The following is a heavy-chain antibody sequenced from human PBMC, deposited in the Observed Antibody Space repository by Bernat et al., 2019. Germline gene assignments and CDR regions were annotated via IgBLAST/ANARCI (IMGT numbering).Heavy chain of an antibody. CDR3: ARRNSGNSFVDY. V-gene: IGHV4-39*01. CDR2: ISYSGRT. D-gene: IGHD3-22*01. Sequence: QLQLQESGPGLVKPSETLSLTCTVSGGSISSSDSYWAWIRQPPGKGLQWIGSISYSGRTYYNPSLRSRVTISVDTSKNQFSLELSSVTAADTAIYFCARRNSGNSFVDYWGQGTLVTVSS. CDR1: GGSISSSDSY. J-gene: IGHJ4*02.